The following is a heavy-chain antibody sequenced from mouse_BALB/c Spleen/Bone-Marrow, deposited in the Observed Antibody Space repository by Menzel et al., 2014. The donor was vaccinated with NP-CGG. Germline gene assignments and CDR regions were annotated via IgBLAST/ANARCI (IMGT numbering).Heavy chain of an antibody. V-gene: IGHV14-3*02. CDR3: ASYRYGWYFDV. CDR2: IDPAIFT. Sequence: EVQLQQSGAELVKPGASVKLSCTASGFNIKDAYLHWVKQRPEQGLDWIGRIDPAIFTKYDPKFQGKATITADTSSNTAYLHLSSLTAEDTAVYYCASYRYGWYFDVWGAGTTVTVSS. D-gene: IGHD2-14*01. CDR1: GFNIKDAY. J-gene: IGHJ1*01.